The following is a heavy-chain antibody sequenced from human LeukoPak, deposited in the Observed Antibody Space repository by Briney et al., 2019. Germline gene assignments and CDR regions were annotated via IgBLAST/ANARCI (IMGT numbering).Heavy chain of an antibody. Sequence: PGGSLRLSCAASGFTLEDYGMTWVRQAPGKGLEWVSNINWNGATTGYADSVKGRFTISRDNAKNSLYLQINSLRAEDTAIYYCARDGPSYGGNCVFDHWGQGTLVTVSS. D-gene: IGHD4-23*01. V-gene: IGHV3-20*04. CDR1: GFTLEDYG. CDR2: INWNGATT. J-gene: IGHJ4*02. CDR3: ARDGPSYGGNCVFDH.